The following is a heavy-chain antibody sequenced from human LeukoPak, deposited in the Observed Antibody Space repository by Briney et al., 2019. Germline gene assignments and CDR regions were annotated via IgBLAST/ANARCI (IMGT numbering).Heavy chain of an antibody. V-gene: IGHV6-1*01. J-gene: IGHJ2*01. CDR1: GDSVSSNSAA. CDR2: TYYRSKWYD. CDR3: ARGGGGGTVWYSDL. D-gene: IGHD4-17*01. Sequence: SQTLSLTCAISGDSVSSNSAAWNWIRQSPSRGLEWLGRTYYRSKWYDDSAVSVKSRITINPDTSKNQFSLQLSSVTPEDTAVYYCARGGGGGTVWYSDLWGRGTLVTVSS.